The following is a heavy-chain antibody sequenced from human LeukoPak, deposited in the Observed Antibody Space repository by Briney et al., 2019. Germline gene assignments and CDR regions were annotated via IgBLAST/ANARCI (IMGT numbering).Heavy chain of an antibody. CDR1: GFTFSSYG. V-gene: IGHV3-23*01. CDR2: ISGVGGST. Sequence: GGSLRLSCAAAGFTFSSYGMSWVRQAPGKGLGWVSSISGVGGSTYYADSVKGRFTLSRDNSKNTLYLQVDSMRAEDTAVYYCLVVPAASDLYVSGNGATGTPS. D-gene: IGHD2-2*01. CDR3: LVVPAASDLYV. J-gene: IGHJ6*03.